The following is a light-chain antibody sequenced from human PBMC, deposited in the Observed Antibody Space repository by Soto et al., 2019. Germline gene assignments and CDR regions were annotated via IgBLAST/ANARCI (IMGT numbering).Light chain of an antibody. Sequence: DTQLTQSPSSLSASLGDSVTITCRASQDIGDYLNWYQSRPGKAPKLLIYDASTLETGVPSRFSGGAYGTDFTLTISSLQSEDIATYYCQRYRTFGPGTKLEIK. J-gene: IGKJ2*01. CDR1: QDIGDY. CDR2: DAS. V-gene: IGKV1-33*01. CDR3: QRYRT.